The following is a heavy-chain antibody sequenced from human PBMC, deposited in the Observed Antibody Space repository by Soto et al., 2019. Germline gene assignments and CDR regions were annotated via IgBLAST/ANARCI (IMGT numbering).Heavy chain of an antibody. V-gene: IGHV4-59*01. CDR1: GDSMKTYY. Sequence: PSETLSLTCSVSGDSMKTYYWSWIRQPPGKGLEWIGNIYYNGSPNYNPSLKGRVTISIDTSKSQFSLKLSSVTAADTAMYYCARGGSGWYYWFDPWGQGTLVTVSS. CDR3: ARGGSGWYYWFDP. D-gene: IGHD6-19*01. CDR2: IYYNGSP. J-gene: IGHJ5*02.